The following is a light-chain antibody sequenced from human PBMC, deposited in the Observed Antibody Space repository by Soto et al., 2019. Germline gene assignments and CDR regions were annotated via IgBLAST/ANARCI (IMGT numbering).Light chain of an antibody. CDR2: EVS. CDR1: SSDVGGYNY. CDR3: SSYAATNNYV. J-gene: IGLJ1*01. V-gene: IGLV2-8*01. Sequence: QSVLTQPPSASGSPGQSVTISCTGTSSDVGGYNYVSWYQQNPGKAPQLIIYEVSKRPSGVPDRFSGSKSGNTASLTVSGLRAEDEADYYCSSYAATNNYVFGPGTKVTVL.